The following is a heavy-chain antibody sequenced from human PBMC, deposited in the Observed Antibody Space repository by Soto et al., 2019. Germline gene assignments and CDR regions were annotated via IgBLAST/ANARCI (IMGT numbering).Heavy chain of an antibody. J-gene: IGHJ4*02. CDR1: GFTFSSYS. D-gene: IGHD6-13*01. Sequence: GGSLRLSCAASGFTFSSYSMNWVRQAPGKGLEWVSSISSSSSYIYYADSVKGRLTISRDNAKNSLYLQMNSLRAEDTAVYYCAREAVPYSSSWYGTFDYWGQGTLVTVSS. CDR2: ISSSSSYI. CDR3: AREAVPYSSSWYGTFDY. V-gene: IGHV3-21*01.